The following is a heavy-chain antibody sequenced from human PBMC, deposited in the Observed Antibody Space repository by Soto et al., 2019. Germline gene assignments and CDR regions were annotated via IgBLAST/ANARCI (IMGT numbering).Heavy chain of an antibody. Sequence: PSETLSLTCAVYGGSFSGYYWSWIRQPPGKGLEWIGEINHSGSTNYNPSLKSRVTISVDTSKNQFSLKLSSVTAADTAVYYCARVGSSTDYYYYGMDVWGQGTTVTVSS. CDR2: INHSGST. CDR3: ARVGSSTDYYYYGMDV. CDR1: GGSFSGYY. J-gene: IGHJ6*02. V-gene: IGHV4-34*01. D-gene: IGHD6-6*01.